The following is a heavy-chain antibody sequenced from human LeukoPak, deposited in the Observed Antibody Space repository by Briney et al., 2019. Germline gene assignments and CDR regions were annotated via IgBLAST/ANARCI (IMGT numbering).Heavy chain of an antibody. CDR2: IIPIFGTA. CDR3: ARVDTAMVTGRFDP. D-gene: IGHD5-18*01. Sequence: ASVKVSCKASGGTFSSYAISWVRQAPGQGLEWMGGIIPIFGTANYAQKFQGRVTITADESTSTAYMELSSLRSEDTAVYYCARVDTAMVTGRFDPWGQGTLVTVSS. CDR1: GGTFSSYA. V-gene: IGHV1-69*13. J-gene: IGHJ5*02.